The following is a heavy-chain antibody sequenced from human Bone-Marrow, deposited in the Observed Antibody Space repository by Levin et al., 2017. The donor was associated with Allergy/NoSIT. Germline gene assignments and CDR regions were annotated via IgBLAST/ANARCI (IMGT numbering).Heavy chain of an antibody. Sequence: ASVKVSCKASGNAFTSYSIYWVRQAPGQGLEWLGRISAYTGSTDYAQKVQDRLTMTTDTSTYTADIELRSLRSDDTAVYYCVLRDGDSGVDFWGQGTLVTVSS. CDR2: ISAYTGST. CDR3: VLRDGDSGVDF. V-gene: IGHV1-18*01. J-gene: IGHJ4*02. CDR1: GNAFTSYS. D-gene: IGHD2-21*01.